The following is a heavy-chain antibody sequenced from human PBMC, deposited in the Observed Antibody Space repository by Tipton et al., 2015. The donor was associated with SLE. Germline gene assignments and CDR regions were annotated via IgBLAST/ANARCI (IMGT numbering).Heavy chain of an antibody. V-gene: IGHV4-34*01. J-gene: IGHJ4*02. Sequence: TLSLTCAVYGGSFSGYYWSWIRQPPGKGLEWIGSIYYSGSTYSNPSLKSRVTISVDTSKNQFSLRLSSVTAADSAVYYCARDGGTTGYFDFWGQGTLVTVSS. D-gene: IGHD4-17*01. CDR3: ARDGGTTGYFDF. CDR1: GGSFSGYY. CDR2: IYYSGST.